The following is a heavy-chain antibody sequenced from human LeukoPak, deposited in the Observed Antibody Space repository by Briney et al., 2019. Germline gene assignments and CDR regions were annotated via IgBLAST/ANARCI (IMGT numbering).Heavy chain of an antibody. D-gene: IGHD6-19*01. CDR2: ISYDGSDK. Sequence: GGSLRLSCAASGFNFNTFGMHWVRQAPGKGLEWVAVISYDGSDKNYGDSVKGRFTISRDNSKNTLFLQMNSLRPEDTAVYYCAKGRSYRSDLLNYFDYWGQGPLVTVSS. V-gene: IGHV3-30*18. CDR1: GFNFNTFG. CDR3: AKGRSYRSDLLNYFDY. J-gene: IGHJ4*02.